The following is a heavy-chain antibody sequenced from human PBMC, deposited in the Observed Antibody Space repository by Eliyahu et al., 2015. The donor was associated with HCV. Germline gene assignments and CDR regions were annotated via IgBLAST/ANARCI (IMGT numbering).Heavy chain of an antibody. Sequence: QVQLVESGGGVVQPGRSLRLSCAASGFTFXSYGMHWVRQAPGKGLEWVAVISYDGSNKYYADSVKGRFTISRDNSKNTLYLQMNSLRAEDTAVYYCAKDIYDYIWGSADIWGQGTMVTVSS. D-gene: IGHD3-16*01. CDR3: AKDIYDYIWGSADI. J-gene: IGHJ3*02. CDR1: GFTFXSYG. CDR2: ISYDGSNK. V-gene: IGHV3-30*18.